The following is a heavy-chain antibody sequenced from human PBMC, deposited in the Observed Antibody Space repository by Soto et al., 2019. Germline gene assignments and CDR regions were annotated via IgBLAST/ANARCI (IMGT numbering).Heavy chain of an antibody. CDR1: GFTFSSYA. CDR2: ISGSGGST. Sequence: GGSLRLSCAASGFTFSSYAMSWVRQAPGKGLEWVSAISGSGGSTYYADSVKGRFTISRDNSKNTLYLQMNSLRAEDTAVYYCARSPIWFGELLYSFDYWGQGTLVTVSS. CDR3: ARSPIWFGELLYSFDY. J-gene: IGHJ4*02. V-gene: IGHV3-23*01. D-gene: IGHD3-10*01.